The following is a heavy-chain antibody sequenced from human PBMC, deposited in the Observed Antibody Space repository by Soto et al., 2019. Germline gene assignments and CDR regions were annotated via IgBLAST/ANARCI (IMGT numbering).Heavy chain of an antibody. D-gene: IGHD3-16*01. Sequence: QVQLVQSGDEVKKPGASVKVSCKASGYIFVNYGIAWVRQAPGQGLEWMGWISPYTGNTHSATKVQGRLTMTTDTHTSTAYMDLGSLTSDDTAVYYCVMVDNYVTPTPQDVWGQGPTVTVSS. CDR1: GYIFVNYG. CDR3: VMVDNYVTPTPQDV. CDR2: ISPYTGNT. J-gene: IGHJ6*02. V-gene: IGHV1-18*01.